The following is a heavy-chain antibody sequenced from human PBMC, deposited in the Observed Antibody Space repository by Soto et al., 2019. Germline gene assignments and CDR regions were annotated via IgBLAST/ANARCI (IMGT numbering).Heavy chain of an antibody. CDR2: IYYSGSTT. D-gene: IGHD1-26*01. CDR3: ARVSGGMDV. Sequence: SETLSLTCTVSGGSISSYYWSWIRQPPGKGLEWIGYIYYSGSTTNYNPSLKSRVTMSVDTSKNQFSLKLSSVTAADTAVYYCARVSGGMDVWGQGTTVTVSS. J-gene: IGHJ6*02. CDR1: GGSISSYY. V-gene: IGHV4-59*01.